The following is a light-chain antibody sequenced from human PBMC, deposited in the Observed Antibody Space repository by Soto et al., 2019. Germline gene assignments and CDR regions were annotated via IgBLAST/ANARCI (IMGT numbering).Light chain of an antibody. V-gene: IGKV3-11*01. J-gene: IGKJ5*01. Sequence: ETVLTQSPATLSLSPGERATLSCRASQSISSYLAWYQQKPGQAPRLLIYDASNRATGIPARFSGSGSGTDFTLTISSLEPEDFAVYYCQQRSNWPPITFGQGTRPAIK. CDR1: QSISSY. CDR3: QQRSNWPPIT. CDR2: DAS.